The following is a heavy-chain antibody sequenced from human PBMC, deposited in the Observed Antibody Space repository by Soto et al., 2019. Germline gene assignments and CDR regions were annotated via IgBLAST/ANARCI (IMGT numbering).Heavy chain of an antibody. CDR2: ISAYNGNT. D-gene: IGHD1-26*01. V-gene: IGHV1-18*01. CDR3: ARDISTPSESYHPLRYFDY. CDR1: GYTFTSYG. Sequence: ASVKVSCKASGYTFTSYGISWVRQAPGQGLEWMGWISAYNGNTNYAQKLQGRVTMTTDTSTSTAYMELRSLRSDDTAVYYCARDISTPSESYHPLRYFDYWGQGTLVTVSS. J-gene: IGHJ4*02.